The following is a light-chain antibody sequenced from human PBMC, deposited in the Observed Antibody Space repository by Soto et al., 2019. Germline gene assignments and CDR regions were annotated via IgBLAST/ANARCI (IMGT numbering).Light chain of an antibody. V-gene: IGLV2-18*02. CDR1: STDVGTYDR. Sequence: QSALTQPPSVSGSPGQSVTISCIGSSTDVGTYDRVSWYQPPPGTAPKLLIYGVHYRPSGVPDRFSGSKSGNTASLTISGLQAEDEADYYCNSYAASPTVLFGGGTKLTVL. CDR2: GVH. CDR3: NSYAASPTVL. J-gene: IGLJ2*01.